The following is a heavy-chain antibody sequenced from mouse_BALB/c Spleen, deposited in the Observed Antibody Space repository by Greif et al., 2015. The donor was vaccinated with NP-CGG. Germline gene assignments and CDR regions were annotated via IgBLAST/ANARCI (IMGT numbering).Heavy chain of an antibody. CDR1: GYTFTSYW. Sequence: DLVKPGASVKLSCKASGYTFTSYWINWIKQRPGQGLEWIGRIAPGSGSTYYNEMFKGKATLTVDTSSSTAYIQLSSLSSEDSAVYFCARGYGGYWHFDVWGAGTTVTVSS. CDR3: ARGYGGYWHFDV. CDR2: IAPGSGST. V-gene: IGHV1S41*01. J-gene: IGHJ1*01. D-gene: IGHD2-14*01.